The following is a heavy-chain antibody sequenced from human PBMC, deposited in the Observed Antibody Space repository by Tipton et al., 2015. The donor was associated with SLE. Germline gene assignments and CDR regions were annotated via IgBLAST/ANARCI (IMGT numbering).Heavy chain of an antibody. Sequence: SLRLSCAASGFTLRNNWMHWVRQAPGKGLVWVSRIDSDGSGISYVESVKGRFTISRDSAKNILYLEMNSLRAEDTAVYFCARSGPPHTSWIDYWGQGTLVTVSS. V-gene: IGHV3-74*01. CDR2: IDSDGSGI. CDR3: ARSGPPHTSWIDY. J-gene: IGHJ4*02. D-gene: IGHD2-2*01. CDR1: GFTLRNNW.